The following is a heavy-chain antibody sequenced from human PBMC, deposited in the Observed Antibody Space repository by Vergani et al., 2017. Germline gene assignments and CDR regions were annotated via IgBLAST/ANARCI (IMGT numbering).Heavy chain of an antibody. D-gene: IGHD2-15*01. CDR1: GFTFSSYD. Sequence: EVQLVESGGGLVQPGGSLRLSCAASGFTFSSYDMHWVRQATGKGLEWVSAIGTAGDTYYPGSVKGRLTISRENAKNSLYLQMNSLRAGDTAVYYCARAGYCSGGSCYSAEGYFDLWGRGTLVTVSS. CDR3: ARAGYCSGGSCYSAEGYFDL. CDR2: IGTAGDT. V-gene: IGHV3-13*01. J-gene: IGHJ2*01.